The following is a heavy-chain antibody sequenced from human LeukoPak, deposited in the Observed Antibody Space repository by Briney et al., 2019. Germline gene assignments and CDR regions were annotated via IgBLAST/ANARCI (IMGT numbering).Heavy chain of an antibody. CDR1: GVSISSTTFY. CDR2: ISYSGDT. Sequence: SETLSLTCTVSGVSISSTTFYWGWLRQPPGKGLEWIGTISYSGDTHYSPSLKSRVTMSVDTSKNEFSLKLNSVTAADTAVYYCARWERHSKNWSSPSFDYWGQGTLVTVSS. CDR3: ARWERHSKNWSSPSFDY. V-gene: IGHV4-39*01. D-gene: IGHD1-1*01. J-gene: IGHJ4*02.